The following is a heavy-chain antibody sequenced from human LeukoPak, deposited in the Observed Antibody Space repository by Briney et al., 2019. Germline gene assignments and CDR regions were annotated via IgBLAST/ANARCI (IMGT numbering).Heavy chain of an antibody. V-gene: IGHV3-21*01. CDR1: GFTLSSYS. D-gene: IGHD3-10*01. CDR3: ARNPGSGSFPHPI. J-gene: IGHJ3*02. Sequence: PGGSLRLSCAASGFTLSSYSMNWVRQAPGKGLEWVSSISSSSSYIYYADSVKGRFTISRDNAKNSLYLQMNSLRAEDTAVYYCARNPGSGSFPHPIWGQGTMVTVSS. CDR2: ISSSSSYI.